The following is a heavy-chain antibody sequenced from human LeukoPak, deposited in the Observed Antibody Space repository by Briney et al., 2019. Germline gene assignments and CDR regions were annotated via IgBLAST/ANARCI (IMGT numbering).Heavy chain of an antibody. CDR1: GFRFSDYY. CDR2: IPNTGYTK. Sequence: GGSLRLSCAASGFRFSDYYMSWIRQAPGKGLEWISYIPNTGYTKSYADSLKGRFSTSRDNSYNSLFLQMNGLRAEDTAVYYCARWGYGFKGADYWGQGTLVSVSS. CDR3: ARWGYGFKGADY. V-gene: IGHV3-11*01. J-gene: IGHJ4*02. D-gene: IGHD5-18*01.